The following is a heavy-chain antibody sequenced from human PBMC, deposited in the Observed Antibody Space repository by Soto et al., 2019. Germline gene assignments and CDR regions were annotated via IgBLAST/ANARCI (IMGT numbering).Heavy chain of an antibody. CDR3: AHSIRPYGDYIVNWFDP. CDR1: GFSLSTSGVG. V-gene: IGHV2-5*01. J-gene: IGHJ5*02. D-gene: IGHD4-17*01. Sequence: VSGPTLVNPTQTLTLTCTFSGFSLSTSGVGVGWIRQPPGKALEWLALIYWNDDKRYSPSLKSRLTITKDTSKNQVVLTMTNMDPVDTATYYCAHSIRPYGDYIVNWFDPWGQGTLVTVSS. CDR2: IYWNDDK.